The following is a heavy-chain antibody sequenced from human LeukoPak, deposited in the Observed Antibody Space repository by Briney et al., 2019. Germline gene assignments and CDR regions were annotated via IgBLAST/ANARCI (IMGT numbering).Heavy chain of an antibody. J-gene: IGHJ4*02. CDR2: IYSGGST. CDR1: GFTVSSNY. V-gene: IGHV3-66*01. CDR3: ASGAYGSGSYNLDY. Sequence: AGGSLRLSCAASGFTVSSNYMSWVRQAPGKGLEWVSVIYSGGSTYYADSVKGRFTISRDNSKNTLYLQMNSLRAEDTAVYYCASGAYGSGSYNLDYWGQGTLVTVSS. D-gene: IGHD3-10*01.